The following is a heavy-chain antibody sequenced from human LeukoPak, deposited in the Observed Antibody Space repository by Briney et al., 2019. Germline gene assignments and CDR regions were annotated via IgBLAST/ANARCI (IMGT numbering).Heavy chain of an antibody. J-gene: IGHJ4*02. CDR2: VSGSGDGT. Sequence: GGSLRLSCAASGFTFTSYAMGWVRQAPGKGLEWVSSVSGSGDGTYYADSVKGRFTIPRDNSKKTLDLHMDSLRAEDTAVYYCAKERLGGNYGDYAVDYWGQGTMVTASS. D-gene: IGHD4-17*01. CDR1: GFTFTSYA. CDR3: AKERLGGNYGDYAVDY. V-gene: IGHV3-23*01.